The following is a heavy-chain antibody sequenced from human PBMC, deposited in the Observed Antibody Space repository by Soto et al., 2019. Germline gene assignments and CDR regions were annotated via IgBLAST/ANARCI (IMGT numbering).Heavy chain of an antibody. Sequence: SETLSLTCTVSGGSISSGDYYWSWIRQPPGKGLEWIGYIYYSGSTYYNPSLKSRVTISVDTSKNQFSLKMSSVTAADTALYYCARDRRIEGDYYYGMDVWGQGTTVTVSS. V-gene: IGHV4-30-4*01. CDR3: ARDRRIEGDYYYGMDV. CDR2: IYYSGST. J-gene: IGHJ6*02. D-gene: IGHD2-21*01. CDR1: GGSISSGDYY.